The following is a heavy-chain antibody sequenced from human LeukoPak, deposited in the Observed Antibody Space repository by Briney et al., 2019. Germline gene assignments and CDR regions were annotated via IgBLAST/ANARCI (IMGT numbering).Heavy chain of an antibody. J-gene: IGHJ4*02. CDR2: ISGSGGST. Sequence: PGGTLRLSCAASGFTFNNYGMSWVRQAPGKGLEWVSGISGSGGSTYYTDSVKGRFTISRDNSKNTVYLQMNSLRAEDTAVYYCARDSSGWYRVSVYWGQGTLVTVSS. CDR3: ARDSSGWYRVSVY. D-gene: IGHD6-19*01. V-gene: IGHV3-23*01. CDR1: GFTFNNYG.